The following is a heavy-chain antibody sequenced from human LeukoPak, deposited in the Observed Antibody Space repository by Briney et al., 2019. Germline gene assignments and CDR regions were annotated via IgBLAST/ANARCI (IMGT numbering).Heavy chain of an antibody. CDR2: ISYYGRNK. V-gene: IGHV3-30*03. Sequence: QPGRSLRLSCAASGFTFSSYGMHWVRQAPGKGLEWVAVISYYGRNKYYADSVKGRFTISRDNSKNTLYLQINGLRAEDTAVYYCAAPNFWSGYYALGYWGQGTLVTVSS. D-gene: IGHD3-3*01. CDR3: AAPNFWSGYYALGY. CDR1: GFTFSSYG. J-gene: IGHJ4*02.